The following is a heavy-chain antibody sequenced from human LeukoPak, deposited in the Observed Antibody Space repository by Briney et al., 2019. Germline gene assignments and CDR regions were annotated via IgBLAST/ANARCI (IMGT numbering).Heavy chain of an antibody. CDR2: IYYSGST. J-gene: IGHJ6*03. CDR1: GGSISSSSYF. Sequence: SETLSLTCIVSGGSISSSSYFWAWIRQPPGKGLEWIGSIYYSGSTFYNPSLKSRVTISVDTSKRHFSLKLSSVTAADTAVYYCARQVSDYFYYYIDVWGEGTTVIVSS. CDR3: ARQVSDYFYYYIDV. V-gene: IGHV4-39*01.